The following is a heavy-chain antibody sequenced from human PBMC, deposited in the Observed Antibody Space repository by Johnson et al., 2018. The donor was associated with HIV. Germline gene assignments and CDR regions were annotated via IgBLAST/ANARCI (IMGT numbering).Heavy chain of an antibody. CDR1: GFTVSSNY. V-gene: IGHV3-53*01. CDR3: ARPDLGLWFRESNAFDI. D-gene: IGHD3-10*01. CDR2: INWNGGST. Sequence: VQLVESGGGLIQPGGSLRLSCAASGFTVSSNYMSWVRQAPGKGLEWVSGINWNGGSTGYADSVKGRFTISRDNAKNSLYLQMNSLRAEDTAVYYCARPDLGLWFRESNAFDIWGQGTMVTVSS. J-gene: IGHJ3*02.